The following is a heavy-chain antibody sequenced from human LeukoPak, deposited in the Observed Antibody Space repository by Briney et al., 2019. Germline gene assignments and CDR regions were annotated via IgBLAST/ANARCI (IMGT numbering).Heavy chain of an antibody. CDR2: MKQDGSEE. Sequence: GSLRLSCAASGFTFNDYWMAWVRQAPGKGLEWVANMKQDGSEEYYVDSIKGRFTISRDNAKSSLCLQMNSLRAEDTAVYYCARSLAAGFDIWGQGTMVIVSS. CDR1: GFTFNDYW. CDR3: ARSLAAGFDI. V-gene: IGHV3-7*04. D-gene: IGHD6-25*01. J-gene: IGHJ3*02.